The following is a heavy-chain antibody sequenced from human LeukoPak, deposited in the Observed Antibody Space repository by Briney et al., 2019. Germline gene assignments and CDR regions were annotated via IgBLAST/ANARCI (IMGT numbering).Heavy chain of an antibody. Sequence: PSETLSLTCTVSGGSISSYYWSWIRQPPGKGLEWIGYIYHSGSTNYNPSLKSRVTISVDTSKNQFSLKLSSVTAADTAVYYCARGLGYYYGSGSLMDVWGKGTTVTVSS. CDR2: IYHSGST. D-gene: IGHD3-10*01. V-gene: IGHV4-59*12. CDR1: GGSISSYY. CDR3: ARGLGYYYGSGSLMDV. J-gene: IGHJ6*03.